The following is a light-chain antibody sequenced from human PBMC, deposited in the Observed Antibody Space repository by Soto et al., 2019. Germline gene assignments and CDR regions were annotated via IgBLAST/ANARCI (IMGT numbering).Light chain of an antibody. V-gene: IGKV4-1*01. CDR2: WAS. CDR3: LQTYSLPFT. Sequence: DIVMTQSPASLAVSLGERATINCKSSQSVLESSNNKNYFGWYQQKPGQPPKLIIYWASTRESGVPDRFSGSGSGTDFTLTISSLQAEDVAVYFCLQTYSLPFTFGQGTKLEVK. J-gene: IGKJ2*01. CDR1: QSVLESSNNKNY.